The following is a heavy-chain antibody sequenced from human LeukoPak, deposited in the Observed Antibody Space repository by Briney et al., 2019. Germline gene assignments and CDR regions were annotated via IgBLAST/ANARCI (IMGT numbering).Heavy chain of an antibody. D-gene: IGHD3-22*01. CDR2: INPNSGGT. CDR1: GYTFTGYY. CDR3: ARVLTMIVADNRFDP. J-gene: IGHJ5*02. V-gene: IGHV1-2*02. Sequence: GASVKVSCKASGYTFTGYYMHWVRQAPGQGLEWMGWINPNSGGTNYAQKFQGRVTMTRDTSISTAYMELSRLRSDDTAVYYCARVLTMIVADNRFDPWGQGTLVTVSS.